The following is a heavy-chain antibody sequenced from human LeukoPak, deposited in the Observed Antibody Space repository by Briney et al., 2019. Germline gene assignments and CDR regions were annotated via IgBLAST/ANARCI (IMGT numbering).Heavy chain of an antibody. CDR2: IYSGGST. V-gene: IGHV3-66*01. D-gene: IGHD3-10*01. CDR3: ARGALWFGELSPSMDV. Sequence: GGSLRLSCAASGFTVSSNYMSWVRQAPGKGLEWVSVIYSGGSTYYADSVKGRFTISRDNSKNTLYLQMNSLRAEDTAVYYCARGALWFGELSPSMDVWAKGPRSPSP. CDR1: GFTVSSNY. J-gene: IGHJ6*02.